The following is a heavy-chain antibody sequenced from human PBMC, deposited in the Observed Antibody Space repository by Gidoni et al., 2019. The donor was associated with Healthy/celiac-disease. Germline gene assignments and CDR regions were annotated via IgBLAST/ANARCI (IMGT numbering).Heavy chain of an antibody. D-gene: IGHD6-19*01. J-gene: IGHJ4*02. CDR1: GGSISSSSYY. Sequence: QLQLQESGPGLVKPSETLSLTCTVSGGSISSSSYYWGWIRQPPGKGLEWIGSIYYSGGTYYNPSLKSRVTISVDTSKNQFSLKLSSVTAADTAVYYCARSNREYSSGWYLGYWGQGTLVTVSS. CDR3: ARSNREYSSGWYLGY. V-gene: IGHV4-39*01. CDR2: IYYSGGT.